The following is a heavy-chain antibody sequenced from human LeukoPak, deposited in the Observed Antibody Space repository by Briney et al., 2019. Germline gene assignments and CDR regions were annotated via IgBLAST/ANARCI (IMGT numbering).Heavy chain of an antibody. Sequence: SETLSLTCTVSGGSISSGDYYWSWIRQPPGKGLEWIGYIYYSGSTYYNPSLKSRVTISVDTSKNQFSLKLSSVTAADTAVYYCARVLRRTVVTPTTLDYWGQGTPVTVSS. D-gene: IGHD4-23*01. CDR2: IYYSGST. CDR3: ARVLRRTVVTPTTLDY. V-gene: IGHV4-30-4*08. CDR1: GGSISSGDYY. J-gene: IGHJ4*02.